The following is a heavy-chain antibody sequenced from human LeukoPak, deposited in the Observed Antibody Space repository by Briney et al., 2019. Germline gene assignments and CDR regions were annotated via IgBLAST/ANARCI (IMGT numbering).Heavy chain of an antibody. J-gene: IGHJ4*02. Sequence: ASVKVSCEASGYTFTSYDINWVRQATGQGLEWMGWMNANSGNTGYAQKFQGRVTMTRSTSISTAYMELSSLRSDDTAVYYCARGASRSFDYWGQGTLVTVSS. CDR1: GYTFTSYD. V-gene: IGHV1-8*01. CDR2: MNANSGNT. CDR3: ARGASRSFDY.